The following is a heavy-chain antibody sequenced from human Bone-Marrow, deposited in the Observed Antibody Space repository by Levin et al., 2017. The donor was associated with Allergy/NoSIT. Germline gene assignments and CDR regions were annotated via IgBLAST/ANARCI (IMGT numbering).Heavy chain of an antibody. J-gene: IGHJ5*02. V-gene: IGHV3-15*07. Sequence: GGSLRLTCAASGFTFSNAWMSWVRQAPGKGLEWVGRIKRKSDGGTTDYGAPVKGRFTISRDDSKSTLYLQMDSLKTEDTGMYYCIAVSINWNTDHWGQGTLVTVSS. CDR2: IKRKSDGGTT. D-gene: IGHD1-20*01. CDR1: GFTFSNAW. CDR3: IAVSINWNTDH.